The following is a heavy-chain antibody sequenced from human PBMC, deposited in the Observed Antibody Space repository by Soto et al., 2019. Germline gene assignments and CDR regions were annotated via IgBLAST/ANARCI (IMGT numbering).Heavy chain of an antibody. Sequence: QVQLQESGPGLVKPSETLSLTCTVSGGSISSHYWSWIRQPPGKGLEWIGHIYYSGSTNYNPSLMSRVTISVDTSTNQPSLKLSAVSAADTAVYYCVRDSVSGSWWGEFVYWGQRSLVTVSS. CDR2: IYYSGST. J-gene: IGHJ4*02. CDR1: GGSISSHY. D-gene: IGHD3-10*01. V-gene: IGHV4-59*11. CDR3: VRDSVSGSWWGEFVY.